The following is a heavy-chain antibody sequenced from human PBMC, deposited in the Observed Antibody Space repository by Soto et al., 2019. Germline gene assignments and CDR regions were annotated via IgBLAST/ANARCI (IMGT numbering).Heavy chain of an antibody. CDR3: ARQGSFDI. CDR2: IYPGDSDT. J-gene: IGHJ3*02. CDR1: GYSFTRSW. V-gene: IGHV5-51*01. D-gene: IGHD2-15*01. Sequence: RGESLKISCKGSGYSFTRSWIAWVRQMPGKGLEWVGSIYPGDSDTRYSPSFQGQVTISADKSITTAYLQWSSLKASDTAMYYCARQGSFDIWGPGTMVTVSS.